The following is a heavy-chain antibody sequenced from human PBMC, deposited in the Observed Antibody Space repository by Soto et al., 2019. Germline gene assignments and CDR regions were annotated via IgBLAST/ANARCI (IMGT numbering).Heavy chain of an antibody. D-gene: IGHD6-13*01. CDR1: GFTFSSFW. CDR2: INSDGSST. CDR3: ARGSPSSIAAAGTDY. J-gene: IGHJ4*02. V-gene: IGHV3-74*01. Sequence: PGESLKISCAASGFTFSSFWMRWVRQAPGKGLVWVSRINSDGSSTSYADSVKGRFTISRDNAKNTLYLQMNSLRAEDTAVYYCARGSPSSIAAAGTDYWGQGTLVTVSS.